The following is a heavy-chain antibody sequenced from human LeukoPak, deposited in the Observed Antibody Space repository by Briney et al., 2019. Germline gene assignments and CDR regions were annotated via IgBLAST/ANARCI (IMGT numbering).Heavy chain of an antibody. CDR1: GGTFSSYA. D-gene: IGHD3-3*01. V-gene: IGHV1-69*05. Sequence: SVKVSCKASGGTFSSYAISWVRQAPGQGLEWMGRIIPIFGTANYAQKFQGRVTITTDESTSTAYMELSSLRSEDTAVYCCARDIGIFGVVIIWYFDLWGRGTLVTVSS. CDR2: IIPIFGTA. J-gene: IGHJ2*01. CDR3: ARDIGIFGVVIIWYFDL.